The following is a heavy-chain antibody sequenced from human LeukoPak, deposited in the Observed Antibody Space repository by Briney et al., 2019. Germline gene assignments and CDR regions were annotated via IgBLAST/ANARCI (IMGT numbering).Heavy chain of an antibody. CDR1: GFTFSDYW. V-gene: IGHV3-74*01. D-gene: IGHD1-26*01. Sequence: PGGSLRLSCAASGFTFSDYWMHWVRQAPGKGLVWVSRISSDGSRVTYADSVKGRFTISRDNAKNSLYLQMDSLRVEDTAVYYCARDPYSGNYGPYYYYYMDVWGKGTTVTISS. CDR3: ARDPYSGNYGPYYYYYMDV. J-gene: IGHJ6*03. CDR2: ISSDGSRV.